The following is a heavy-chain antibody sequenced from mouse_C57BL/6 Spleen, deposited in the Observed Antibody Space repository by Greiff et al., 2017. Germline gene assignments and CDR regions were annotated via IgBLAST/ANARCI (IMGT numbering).Heavy chain of an antibody. V-gene: IGHV1-85*01. Sequence: VQLQQSGPELVKPGASVKLSCKASGYTFTSYDINWVKQRPGQGLEWIGWIYPRDGSTTYNEKFKGKATLTVDTSSSTAYMELHSLTSEDSAVCFCARELEPGLFDYWGQGTTLTVSS. CDR3: ARELEPGLFDY. D-gene: IGHD3-1*01. J-gene: IGHJ2*01. CDR2: IYPRDGST. CDR1: GYTFTSYD.